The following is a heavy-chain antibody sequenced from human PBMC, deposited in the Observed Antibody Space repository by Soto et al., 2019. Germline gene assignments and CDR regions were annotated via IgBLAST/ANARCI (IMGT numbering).Heavy chain of an antibody. CDR1: GYSFTSYW. J-gene: IGHJ6*02. CDR3: ARFRGYCSSTSCYEYYGMDV. D-gene: IGHD2-2*01. CDR2: IYPGVSDT. Sequence: PGESLKISCKGSGYSFTSYWIGWVRQMPGKGLEWMGIIYPGVSDTRYSPSFQGQVTISADKSISTAYLQWSSLKASDTAMYYCARFRGYCSSTSCYEYYGMDVWGQGTTVTVSS. V-gene: IGHV5-51*01.